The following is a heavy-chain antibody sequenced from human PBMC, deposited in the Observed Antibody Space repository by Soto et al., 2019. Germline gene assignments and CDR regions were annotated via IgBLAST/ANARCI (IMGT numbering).Heavy chain of an antibody. CDR3: ARGPLSGVATIWDYANWFDP. V-gene: IGHV1-3*01. J-gene: IGHJ5*02. D-gene: IGHD5-12*01. Sequence: QAQLVQSGAEVKKPGASVKVSCKASGYSFTDFATHWVRLASGQRLEWMGWINADKGDTKYSPKFQGRVTITRDTSATTVYMELRSLRSEDTAVYYCARGPLSGVATIWDYANWFDPWGQGSLVTVST. CDR1: GYSFTDFA. CDR2: INADKGDT.